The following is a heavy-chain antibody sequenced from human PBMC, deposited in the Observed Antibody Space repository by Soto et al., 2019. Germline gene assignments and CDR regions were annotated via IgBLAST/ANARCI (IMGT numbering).Heavy chain of an antibody. Sequence: GASVKVSCKASGYTFASYGIIWVRQAPGQGLEWMGWISAYNGNTNYAQKLQGRVTMTTDTSTSTAYMELRSLRSDDTAVYYFARDSGEYNWNDALDYWGQGTLVTVSS. D-gene: IGHD1-20*01. J-gene: IGHJ4*02. CDR2: ISAYNGNT. CDR3: ARDSGEYNWNDALDY. V-gene: IGHV1-18*01. CDR1: GYTFASYG.